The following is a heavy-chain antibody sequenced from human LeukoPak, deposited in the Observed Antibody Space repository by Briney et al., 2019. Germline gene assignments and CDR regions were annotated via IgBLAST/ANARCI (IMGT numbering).Heavy chain of an antibody. CDR2: IYYSGST. D-gene: IGHD1-26*01. Sequence: SQTLSLTCTVSGGSISSGGYYWSWIRQHPGKGLEWIGYIYYSGSTYYNPSLKSRVTIPVDTSKNQFSLKLSSVTAADMAVYYCARVNSVGATGYFDYWGQGTLVTVSS. J-gene: IGHJ4*02. CDR1: GGSISSGGYY. V-gene: IGHV4-31*03. CDR3: ARVNSVGATGYFDY.